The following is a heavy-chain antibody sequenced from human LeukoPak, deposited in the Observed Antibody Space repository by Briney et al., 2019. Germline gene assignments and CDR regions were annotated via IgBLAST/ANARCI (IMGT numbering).Heavy chain of an antibody. CDR1: GLTFSSYA. CDR2: ISYDGSNK. J-gene: IGHJ3*02. V-gene: IGHV3-30-3*01. Sequence: PSGGSLRLSCAASGLTFSSYAMHWVRQAPGKGLEWVAVISYDGSNKYYADSVKGRFTISRDNSKNTLYLQMNSLRAEDTAVYYCARLPLGDDYGDSFDIWGQGTMVTVSS. CDR3: ARLPLGDDYGDSFDI. D-gene: IGHD4-17*01.